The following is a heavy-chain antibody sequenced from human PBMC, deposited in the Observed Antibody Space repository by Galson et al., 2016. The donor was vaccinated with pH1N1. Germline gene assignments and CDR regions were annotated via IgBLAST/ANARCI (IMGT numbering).Heavy chain of an antibody. V-gene: IGHV1-46*01. CDR3: ARDEKCGTSSCYRQLDF. CDR1: GDTFTNYY. J-gene: IGHJ4*02. Sequence: SVKVSCKASGDTFTNYYFHWVRQAPGQGLEWMGVTSPTGGRPRYAQSFQDRITISRDTSTQTVYMELRSLRSEDTALYFCARDEKCGTSSCYRQLDFWGQGTLVAVSS. D-gene: IGHD2-2*01. CDR2: TSPTGGRP.